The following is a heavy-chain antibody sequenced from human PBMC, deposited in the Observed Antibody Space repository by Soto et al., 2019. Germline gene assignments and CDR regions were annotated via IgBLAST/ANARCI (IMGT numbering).Heavy chain of an antibody. CDR2: IYDSGST. CDR1: GDSISRGGYS. CDR3: ARGSSSYYDYGMDV. V-gene: IGHV4-30-2*01. D-gene: IGHD6-6*01. Sequence: QLQLQESGSGLVGPSQTLSLICTVSGDSISRGGYSWTWIRQPPGKALEWIGNIYDSGSTSYNPYLQSRVTISVDKSKNQFSLKLTSVTAADTAVYFCARGSSSYYDYGMDVWGQGTTVTVSS. J-gene: IGHJ6*02.